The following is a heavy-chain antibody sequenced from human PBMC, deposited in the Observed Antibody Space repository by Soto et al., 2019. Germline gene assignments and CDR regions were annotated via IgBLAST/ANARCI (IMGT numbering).Heavy chain of an antibody. CDR2: IYWDDDK. CDR3: AHWNKDTMVRGVIPFDY. J-gene: IGHJ4*02. D-gene: IGHD3-10*01. V-gene: IGHV2-5*02. Sequence: QITLKESGPTLVNPTQTLTLTCTFSGFSLSTSGVGVGWIRQPPGKALEWLALIYWDDDKRYSPSLKSRLTITKDTSKNQVVLTMTNMDPVDTATYYCAHWNKDTMVRGVIPFDYWGQGTLVTVSS. CDR1: GFSLSTSGVG.